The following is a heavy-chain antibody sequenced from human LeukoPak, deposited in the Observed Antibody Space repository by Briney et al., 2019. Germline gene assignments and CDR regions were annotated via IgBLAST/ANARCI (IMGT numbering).Heavy chain of an antibody. V-gene: IGHV4-59*12. CDR2: IYYSGST. Sequence: SETLSLTCTVSGGSISSYYWSWIRQPPGKGLEWIGYIYYSGSTYYNPSLKSRVTISVDTSKNQFSLKLSSVTAADTAVYYCARVRPPRGYFDYWGQGTLVTVSS. CDR1: GGSISSYY. J-gene: IGHJ4*02. CDR3: ARVRPPRGYFDY.